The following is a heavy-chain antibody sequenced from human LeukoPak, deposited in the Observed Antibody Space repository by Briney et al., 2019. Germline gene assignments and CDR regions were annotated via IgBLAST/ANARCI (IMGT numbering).Heavy chain of an antibody. J-gene: IGHJ4*02. CDR1: GFTFSSYG. Sequence: PGGSLRLSCAASGFTFSSYGMHWVRQAPGKGLEWVAFIRYDGSNKYYADSVKGRFTISRDNSKNTLYLQMNSLRAEDTAVYYCAKDWYPYQWLLPTQDWGQGTLVTVSS. CDR3: AKDWYPYQWLLPTQD. D-gene: IGHD3-22*01. CDR2: IRYDGSNK. V-gene: IGHV3-30*02.